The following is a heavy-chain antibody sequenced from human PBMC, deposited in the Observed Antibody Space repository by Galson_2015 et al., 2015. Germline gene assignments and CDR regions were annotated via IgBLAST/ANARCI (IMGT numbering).Heavy chain of an antibody. Sequence: VSGGSISSGSYYWSWIRQPAGKGLEWIGRIYTSGSTNYNPSLKSRVTISVDTSKNQFSLKLSSVTAADTAVYYCARHGLPYCSGGSCYRDWFDPWGQGTLVTVSS. J-gene: IGHJ5*02. CDR3: ARHGLPYCSGGSCYRDWFDP. V-gene: IGHV4-61*02. CDR1: GGSISSGSYY. D-gene: IGHD2-15*01. CDR2: IYTSGST.